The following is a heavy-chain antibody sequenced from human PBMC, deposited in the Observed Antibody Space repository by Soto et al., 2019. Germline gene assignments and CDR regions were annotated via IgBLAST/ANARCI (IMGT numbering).Heavy chain of an antibody. CDR2: ISYDGNNQ. V-gene: IGHV3-30*18. CDR1: GFTFSNYG. J-gene: IGHJ4*02. CDR3: AKLMYSFDSSGFSIDY. D-gene: IGHD3-22*01. Sequence: QAQLVESGGGVVQPGRSLRLSCAASGFTFSNYGMHWVRHAPGKGLDWVAFISYDGNNQYYADSVKGRFTISRDDSKNTLYLQVNSLSPEDTAVYYCAKLMYSFDSSGFSIDYWGQGTLVTVSS.